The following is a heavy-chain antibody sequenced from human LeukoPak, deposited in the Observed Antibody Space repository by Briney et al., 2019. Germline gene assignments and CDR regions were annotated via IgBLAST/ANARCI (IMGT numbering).Heavy chain of an antibody. CDR2: IYPGDSDT. V-gene: IGHV5-51*01. D-gene: IGHD2-2*01. CDR1: GYSFISYW. Sequence: GESLKISCKGSGYSFISYWIGWVRQMPGKGLEWMGNIYPGDSDTRYSPSFQGQVTISADKSISTAYLQWSSLKASDTAMYYCARRVDIVVVPAEIWFDPWGQGTLVTVSS. CDR3: ARRVDIVVVPAEIWFDP. J-gene: IGHJ5*02.